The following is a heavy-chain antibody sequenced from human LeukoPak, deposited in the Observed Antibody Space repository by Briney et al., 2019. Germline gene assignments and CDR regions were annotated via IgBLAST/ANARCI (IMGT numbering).Heavy chain of an antibody. D-gene: IGHD3-9*01. J-gene: IGHJ4*02. CDR1: VYTFTIYG. CDR3: ARDLPTVLRYLDY. Sequence: ASVTVSCTASVYTFTIYGISWVRQAPGQGQEGMGWISAYNGNTNYAQNLQGRVTMTTDTSTSTAYMELRSLRSDDTAVYYCARDLPTVLRYLDYWGQGTLVTVSS. V-gene: IGHV1-18*01. CDR2: ISAYNGNT.